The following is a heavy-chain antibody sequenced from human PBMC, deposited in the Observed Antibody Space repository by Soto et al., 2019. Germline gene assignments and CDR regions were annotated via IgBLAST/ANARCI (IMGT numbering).Heavy chain of an antibody. D-gene: IGHD6-6*01. Sequence: SGTLSLTCRVSGDSMSGYYWSWVRQAPGKGLEWVGYVDYTGSTNYNPSLQSRVTISVDTSNKQFSLSLRLVTAADTAVYFCSRSIAVPSSYIDLWGQGILVTVSS. CDR2: VDYTGST. J-gene: IGHJ4*02. CDR1: GDSMSGYY. V-gene: IGHV4-59*01. CDR3: SRSIAVPSSYIDL.